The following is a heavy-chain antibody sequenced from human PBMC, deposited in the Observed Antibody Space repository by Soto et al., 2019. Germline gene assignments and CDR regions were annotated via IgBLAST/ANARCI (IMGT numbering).Heavy chain of an antibody. J-gene: IGHJ4*02. CDR1: GFTFSTFA. D-gene: IGHD3-16*01. Sequence: QMQLVESGGGVVQPGRSLRLSCAASGFTFSTFAMNWVRQAPGKGLEWVSVISYDGSNKYYADSVKGRFTISRDNSKNTLYLQMNSLRTEDTAVYYWASWGSMPGDYWGQGTLVTVSS. CDR3: ASWGSMPGDY. CDR2: ISYDGSNK. V-gene: IGHV3-30-3*01.